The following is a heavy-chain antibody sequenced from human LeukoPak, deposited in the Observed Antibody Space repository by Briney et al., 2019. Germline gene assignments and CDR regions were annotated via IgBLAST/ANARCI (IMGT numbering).Heavy chain of an antibody. CDR2: IYYSGST. CDR1: GGSISNYY. D-gene: IGHD1-26*01. CDR3: GRHYVGCTFDY. J-gene: IGHJ4*02. V-gene: IGHV4-59*08. Sequence: PSETLSLTCTVSGGSISNYYWSWIWQPPGKGLEWIGYIYYSGSTNYNPSLKSRVTISVDTSKNQFSLKLSSVTAADTAVYYCGRHYVGCTFDYWGQGTLVTVSS.